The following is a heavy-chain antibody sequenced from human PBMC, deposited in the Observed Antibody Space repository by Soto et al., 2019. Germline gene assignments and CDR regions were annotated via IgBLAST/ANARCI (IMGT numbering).Heavy chain of an antibody. V-gene: IGHV3-48*02. J-gene: IGHJ4*02. Sequence: GGSLRLPCAAAGLTCRLYSMNLVRQAPGKGLEWVSYIGSDGTTIYYADSVKGRFTITRDSAKKSLFLQMNSLRDEDTAVYYCPITTLGTWTGYDHSGQGTLITVSS. CDR3: PITTLGTWTGYDH. D-gene: IGHD1-1*01. CDR2: IGSDGTTI. CDR1: GLTCRLYS.